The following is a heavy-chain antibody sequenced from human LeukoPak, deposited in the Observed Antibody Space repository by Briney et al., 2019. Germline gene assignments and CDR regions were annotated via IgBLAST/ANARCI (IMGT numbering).Heavy chain of an antibody. CDR1: GGSISSYY. Sequence: ASETLSLTCTVSGGSISSYYWSWIRQPPGKGLEWIGYIYYSGSTNYNPSLKSRVTISVDTSKNQFSLKLSSVTAADTAVYYCARHIRGYYDSSGYPKIPGGFDPWGQGTLVTVSS. D-gene: IGHD3-22*01. CDR2: IYYSGST. CDR3: ARHIRGYYDSSGYPKIPGGFDP. J-gene: IGHJ5*02. V-gene: IGHV4-59*08.